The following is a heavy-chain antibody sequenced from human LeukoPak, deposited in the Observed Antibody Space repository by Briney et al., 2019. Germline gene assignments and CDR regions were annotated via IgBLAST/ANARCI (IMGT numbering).Heavy chain of an antibody. D-gene: IGHD6-13*01. V-gene: IGHV4-59*12. CDR3: ARNARYSSSPNWFDP. J-gene: IGHJ5*02. CDR2: IYYTGST. Sequence: SETLSLTCTVFADSINSYYWSWIRQPPGKGLEWIGYIYYTGSTNYNPSLKSRVTISVDTSKNQFSLKLSSVTAADTAVYYCARNARYSSSPNWFDPWGQGTLVTVSS. CDR1: ADSINSYY.